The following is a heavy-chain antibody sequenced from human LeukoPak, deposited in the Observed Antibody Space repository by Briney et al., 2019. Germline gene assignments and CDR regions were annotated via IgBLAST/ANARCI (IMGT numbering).Heavy chain of an antibody. D-gene: IGHD3-10*01. CDR1: GGSISSGDYY. V-gene: IGHV4-30-4*08. Sequence: SETLSLTCTVSGGSISSGDYYWRWIRQPPGKGLEWIGYIYYSGSTYYNPSLKSRVTISVDTSKNQFSLTLSSVTAADTAVYYCAGEGGSNWFDPWGQGTLVTVSS. CDR3: AGEGGSNWFDP. J-gene: IGHJ5*02. CDR2: IYYSGST.